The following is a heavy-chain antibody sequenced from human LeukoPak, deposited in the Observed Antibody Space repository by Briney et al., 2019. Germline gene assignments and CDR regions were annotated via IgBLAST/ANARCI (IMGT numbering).Heavy chain of an antibody. CDR3: ARTSVGATVNYYYYYMDV. D-gene: IGHD1-26*01. CDR2: VYHSGST. Sequence: SETLSLTCAVSGYSISSGYYWGWIRQPPGKGLEWIGSVYHSGSTYYNPSLKSRVTISVDTSKNQFSLKLSSVTAADTAVYYCARTSVGATVNYYYYYMDVWGKGTTVTVSS. V-gene: IGHV4-38-2*01. CDR1: GYSISSGYY. J-gene: IGHJ6*03.